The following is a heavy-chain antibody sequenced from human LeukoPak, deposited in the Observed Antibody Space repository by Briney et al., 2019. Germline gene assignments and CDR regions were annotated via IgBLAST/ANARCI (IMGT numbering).Heavy chain of an antibody. CDR3: ARSQLRFDN. CDR1: GFTFSSYG. CDR2: ISGSGGTT. V-gene: IGHV3-23*01. J-gene: IGHJ4*02. Sequence: GGSLRLSCAASGFTFSSYGMSWVRQAPGKGLEWVSAISGSGGTTYYADSVKGRFTISRDNSKNTLYLQMNSLRTEDTAIYYCARSQLRFDNWGQGTLVTVSS. D-gene: IGHD1-1*01.